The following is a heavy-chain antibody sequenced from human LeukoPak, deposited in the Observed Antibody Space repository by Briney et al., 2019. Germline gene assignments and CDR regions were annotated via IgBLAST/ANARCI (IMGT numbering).Heavy chain of an antibody. V-gene: IGHV4-34*01. D-gene: IGHD3-10*01. Sequence: SETLSLTCAVYGGSFSGYYWSWIREPPGRGLEWIGEINHSGSTNYNPSLKSRVTISVDTSKNQLSLKLSSVTAADTAVYYCARESNYYGSGTGWFDPWGQGTLVTVSS. CDR1: GGSFSGYY. CDR2: INHSGST. CDR3: ARESNYYGSGTGWFDP. J-gene: IGHJ5*02.